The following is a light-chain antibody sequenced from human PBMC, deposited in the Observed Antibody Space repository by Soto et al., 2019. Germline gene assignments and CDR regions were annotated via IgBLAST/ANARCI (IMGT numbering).Light chain of an antibody. CDR1: QNIRKW. J-gene: IGKJ1*01. Sequence: DIQMTQTPSTLSASVGDRVTITCRASQNIRKWLAWYQQKPERPPNLLIYKASSLQSGVPSRFCGSGSGTEYTITISSRQPDDFATYYYQQHYSYFWTFGQGTKVDIK. V-gene: IGKV1-5*03. CDR2: KAS. CDR3: QQHYSYFWT.